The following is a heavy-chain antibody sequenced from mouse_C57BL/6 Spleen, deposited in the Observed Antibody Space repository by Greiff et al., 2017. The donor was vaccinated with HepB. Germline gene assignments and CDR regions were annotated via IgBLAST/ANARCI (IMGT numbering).Heavy chain of an antibody. J-gene: IGHJ3*01. CDR3: ARRGDWDWFAY. Sequence: QVQLQQPGAELVKPGASVKLSCKASGYTFTSYWMHWVKQRPGQGLEWIGMIHPNSGSTNYNEKFKSKATLTVDKSSSTAYMPLSSLTSEDSAVYYCARRGDWDWFAYWGQGSLVTVSA. V-gene: IGHV1-64*01. CDR2: IHPNSGST. D-gene: IGHD4-1*01. CDR1: GYTFTSYW.